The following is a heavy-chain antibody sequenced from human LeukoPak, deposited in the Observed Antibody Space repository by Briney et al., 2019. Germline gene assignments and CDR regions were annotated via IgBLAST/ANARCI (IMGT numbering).Heavy chain of an antibody. CDR1: GFTFSSYA. CDR2: ISGSGGST. D-gene: IGHD3-3*01. Sequence: PGGSLRLSCAASGFTFSSYAMSWVRQAPGKGLEWVSAISGSGGSTYYADSVKGRFTISRDNSKNTLYLQMNSLRAEDTAVYYCAKDRGYYDFWSGYYPGNYFDYWGQGTLVTVSS. V-gene: IGHV3-23*01. CDR3: AKDRGYYDFWSGYYPGNYFDY. J-gene: IGHJ4*02.